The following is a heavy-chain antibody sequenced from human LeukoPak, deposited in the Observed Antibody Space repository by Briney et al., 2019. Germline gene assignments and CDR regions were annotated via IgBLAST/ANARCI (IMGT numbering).Heavy chain of an antibody. CDR3: AKDLRTIVAVAGTLDS. J-gene: IGHJ4*02. V-gene: IGHV3-30*18. Sequence: GGSLRLSCAASGFTFSSYAMHWVRQAPGKGLEWVAVVSYDGSNKYYADSVKGRFTISRDNSKNTLYLQMDSLRGEDTAVYYCAKDLRTIVAVAGTLDSWGQGTLVTVSS. D-gene: IGHD6-19*01. CDR1: GFTFSSYA. CDR2: VSYDGSNK.